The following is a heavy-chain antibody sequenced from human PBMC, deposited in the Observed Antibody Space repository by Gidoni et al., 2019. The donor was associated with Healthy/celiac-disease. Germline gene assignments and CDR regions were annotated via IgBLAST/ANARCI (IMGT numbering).Heavy chain of an antibody. CDR3: ARRDGDYIWGSYRWGWFDP. CDR2: INPSGGST. CDR1: GYTFTSYY. V-gene: IGHV1-46*01. Sequence: QVQLVQSGAEVKKPGASVKVSCKASGYTFTSYYMHWVRQAPGQGLAWMGIINPSGGSTSYAQKFQGRVTMTRDTSTSTVYMELSSLRSEDTAVYYCARRDGDYIWGSYRWGWFDPWGQGTLVTVSS. J-gene: IGHJ5*02. D-gene: IGHD3-16*02.